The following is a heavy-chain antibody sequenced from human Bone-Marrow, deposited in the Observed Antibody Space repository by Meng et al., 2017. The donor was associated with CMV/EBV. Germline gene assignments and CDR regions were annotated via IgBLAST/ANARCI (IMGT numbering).Heavy chain of an antibody. CDR1: GFTFSSYS. V-gene: IGHV3-21*01. D-gene: IGHD6-13*01. CDR2: ISSSSSYI. Sequence: GGSLRLSCAASGFTFSSYSMNWVRQAPGKGLEWVSSISSSSSYIYYADSVKGRFTISRDNAKNSLYLQMNSLRAEDTAVYYCAREDRSSSWYWGLYYWGQGTLVTVSS. CDR3: AREDRSSSWYWGLYY. J-gene: IGHJ4*02.